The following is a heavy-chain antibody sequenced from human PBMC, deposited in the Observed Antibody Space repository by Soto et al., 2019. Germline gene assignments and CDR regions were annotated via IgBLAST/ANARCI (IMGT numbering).Heavy chain of an antibody. CDR2: IYPGDSDT. Sequence: GVSLKIPCKGSGCSFTTYWIAWVRQMPGKGLEWMGIIYPGDSDTRYSLSFQGQVTISADKSISTAYLQWSSLKASDTAMYYCARRPPEGGTMDVWGQGTTVTVSS. CDR3: ARRPPEGGTMDV. CDR1: GCSFTTYW. J-gene: IGHJ6*02. V-gene: IGHV5-51*01. D-gene: IGHD3-16*01.